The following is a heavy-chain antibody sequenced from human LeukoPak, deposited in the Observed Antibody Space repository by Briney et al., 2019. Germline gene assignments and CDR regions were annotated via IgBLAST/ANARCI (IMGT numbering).Heavy chain of an antibody. CDR1: GFTFSIYW. CDR3: ARVILGSRDFDY. J-gene: IGHJ4*02. V-gene: IGHV3-74*01. D-gene: IGHD3-16*02. CDR2: INSDGSST. Sequence: PGGSLRLSCAASGFTFSIYWMHWVRQAPGKGLVWVSRINSDGSSTSYADSVKGRFTISRDNAKNTLYLQMNSLRAEDTAVYYGARVILGSRDFDYWGQGTLVTVSS.